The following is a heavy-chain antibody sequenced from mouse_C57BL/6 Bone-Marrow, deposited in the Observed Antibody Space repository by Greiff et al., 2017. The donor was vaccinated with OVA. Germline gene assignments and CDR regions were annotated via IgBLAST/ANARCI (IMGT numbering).Heavy chain of an antibody. V-gene: IGHV1-50*01. Sequence: VQLQQPGAELVKPGASVKLSCKASGYTFTSYWMQWVKQRPGQGLEWIGEIDPSDSYTNYNQKFKGKATLTVDTSSSTAYMQLSSLTSEDSAVYYCARRTRRYFDVWGTGTTVTVSS. J-gene: IGHJ1*03. CDR3: ARRTRRYFDV. CDR1: GYTFTSYW. CDR2: IDPSDSYT.